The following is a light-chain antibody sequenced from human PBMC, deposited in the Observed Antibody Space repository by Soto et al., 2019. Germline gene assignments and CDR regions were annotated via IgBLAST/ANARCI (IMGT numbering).Light chain of an antibody. CDR2: DVS. V-gene: IGLV2-14*03. CDR3: SSYTSSGTYV. Sequence: QSVLAQPASVSGSPGQSMTVSCTGTSSDLGAYTYVSWYQQHPGKAPKLIIHDVSNRPSGVSNRFSGSKSGNSASLTISGLQAEDEADYYCSSYTSSGTYVFGSGTKVTVL. CDR1: SSDLGAYTY. J-gene: IGLJ1*01.